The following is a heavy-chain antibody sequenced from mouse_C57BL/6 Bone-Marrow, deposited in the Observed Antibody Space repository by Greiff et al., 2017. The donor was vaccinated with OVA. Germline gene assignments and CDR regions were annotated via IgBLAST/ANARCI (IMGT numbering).Heavy chain of an antibody. V-gene: IGHV1-26*01. CDR2: INPNNGGT. CDR3: ARRIYYDYDGSY. Sequence: EVQLQQSGPELVKPGASVKISCKASGYTFTDYYMNWVKQSHGKSLEWIGDINPNNGGTSYNQKFKGKATLTVDKSSSTAYMELRSLTSEDSAVYYCARRIYYDYDGSYWGQGTTRTVSS. D-gene: IGHD2-4*01. J-gene: IGHJ2*01. CDR1: GYTFTDYY.